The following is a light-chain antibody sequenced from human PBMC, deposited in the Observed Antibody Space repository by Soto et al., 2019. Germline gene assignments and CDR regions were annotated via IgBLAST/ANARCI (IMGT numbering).Light chain of an antibody. V-gene: IGKV1-39*01. CDR3: QQSYSTPRT. Sequence: DIQMTQSPSSLSASVGDRVTITCRSSQRVSTYLNWYQQKPEKAPKLLIYAASSLQSGVPSRFSGSGSGTDFTLTISSLQPEDFATYYCQQSYSTPRTFGQGTKLEIK. CDR1: QRVSTY. CDR2: AAS. J-gene: IGKJ2*01.